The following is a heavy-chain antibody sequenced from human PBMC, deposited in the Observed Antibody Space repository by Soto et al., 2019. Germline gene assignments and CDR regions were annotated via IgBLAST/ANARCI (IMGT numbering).Heavy chain of an antibody. CDR3: AREGGNDSPVDY. CDR1: GFTFSSYW. Sequence: GGSLRLSCAASGFTFSSYWMHWVRQAPGKGLVWVSRINSDGSSTSYADSVKGRFTISRDNAKNTLYLQMNSLRAEDTAVYYCAREGGNDSPVDYWGQGTLVTVSS. CDR2: INSDGSST. J-gene: IGHJ4*02. D-gene: IGHD3-16*01. V-gene: IGHV3-74*01.